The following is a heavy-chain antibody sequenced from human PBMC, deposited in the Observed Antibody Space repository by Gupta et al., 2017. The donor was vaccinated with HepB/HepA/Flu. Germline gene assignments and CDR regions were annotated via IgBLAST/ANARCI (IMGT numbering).Heavy chain of an antibody. CDR1: GFTFSSYW. CDR3: ARGLNSIAAAGRGY. D-gene: IGHD6-13*01. CDR2: INSDGSST. J-gene: IGHJ4*02. Sequence: EVQLVESGGGLVQPGGSLRLYCAASGFTFSSYWMHWVRQAPGEGLVWVSRINSDGSSTSYADSVKGRFTISRDNAKNTLYLQMNSLRAEDTAVYYCARGLNSIAAAGRGYWGQGTLVTVSS. V-gene: IGHV3-74*01.